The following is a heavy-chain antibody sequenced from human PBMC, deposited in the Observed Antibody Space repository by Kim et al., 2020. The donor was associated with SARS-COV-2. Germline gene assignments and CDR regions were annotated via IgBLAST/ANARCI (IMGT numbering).Heavy chain of an antibody. CDR1: GYTFTSYG. D-gene: IGHD3-10*01. V-gene: IGHV1-18*01. J-gene: IGHJ6*02. Sequence: ASVKVSCKASGYTFTSYGISWVRQAPGQGLEWMGWISAYNGNTNYAQKLQGRVTMTTDTSTSTAYMELRSLRSDDTAVYYCARNPWFGESADYYYGMDVWGQGTTVTVSS. CDR3: ARNPWFGESADYYYGMDV. CDR2: ISAYNGNT.